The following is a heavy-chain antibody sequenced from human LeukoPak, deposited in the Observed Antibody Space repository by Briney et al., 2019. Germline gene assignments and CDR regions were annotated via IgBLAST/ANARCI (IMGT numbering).Heavy chain of an antibody. Sequence: ETLSLTCTVSGGSITGYHWSWIRQPPGKGLEWIGYIYSSETTNYKPSLKSRVTISADTSKNQFSLKLTSVTAADTAIYYCARRNDFDIWGQGKIVTVSS. V-gene: IGHV4-4*08. CDR3: ARRNDFDI. CDR2: IYSSETT. CDR1: GGSITGYH. J-gene: IGHJ3*02.